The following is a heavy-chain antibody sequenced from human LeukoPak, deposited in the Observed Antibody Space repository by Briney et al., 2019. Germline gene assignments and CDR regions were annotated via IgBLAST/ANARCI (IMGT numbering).Heavy chain of an antibody. CDR3: ASRTVNFSYYYYMDV. V-gene: IGHV3-30*01. Sequence: PGGSLRLSCAASGFTFSSYAMHWVRQAPGKGLEWVAVISYDGSNKYYADSVKGRFTTSRDNSKNTLYLQMNSLRAEDTAVYYCASRTVNFSYYYYMDVWGKGTTVTVSS. J-gene: IGHJ6*03. CDR1: GFTFSSYA. D-gene: IGHD4-17*01. CDR2: ISYDGSNK.